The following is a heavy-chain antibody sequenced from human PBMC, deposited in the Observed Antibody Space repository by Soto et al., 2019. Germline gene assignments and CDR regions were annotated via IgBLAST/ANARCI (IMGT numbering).Heavy chain of an antibody. Sequence: GGSLRLSCTASGFTFGDYAMSWFRQAPGKGLEWVGFIRSKAYGGTTEYDASVKGRFTISRDDSKSIAYLQMNSLKTEDTAVYYCTLGAAAGDYYYYGMDVWGQGTTVTVSS. J-gene: IGHJ6*02. V-gene: IGHV3-49*03. CDR1: GFTFGDYA. CDR2: IRSKAYGGTT. D-gene: IGHD6-13*01. CDR3: TLGAAAGDYYYYGMDV.